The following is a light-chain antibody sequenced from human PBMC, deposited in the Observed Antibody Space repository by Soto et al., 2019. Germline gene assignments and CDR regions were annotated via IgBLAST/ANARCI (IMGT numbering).Light chain of an antibody. CDR1: SRDIGSYNY. V-gene: IGLV2-14*01. J-gene: IGLJ2*01. CDR3: SSYTSSSVVV. CDR2: DVN. Sequence: QSVLTQPASVSGSPGQSITISCTGTSRDIGSYNYVSWYQQHPGKAPKLMIYDVNNRPSGVSNRFSGSKSGNTASLTISGLQAEDEADYYCSSYTSSSVVVFGGGTKVTVL.